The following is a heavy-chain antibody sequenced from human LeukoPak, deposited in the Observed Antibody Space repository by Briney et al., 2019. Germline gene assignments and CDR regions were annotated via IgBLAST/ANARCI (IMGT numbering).Heavy chain of an antibody. D-gene: IGHD6-19*01. CDR1: GGSISSSSYY. J-gene: IGHJ4*02. Sequence: SETLSLTCTVSGGSISSSSYYWGWIRQPPGKGLEWIGTIYYSGSTYYNPSLKSRVTISVDTSKNQFSLKVSSVTAAVTAVYYCARQRQNFITLASYYFDYWGQGTLVTVSS. CDR2: IYYSGST. V-gene: IGHV4-39*01. CDR3: ARQRQNFITLASYYFDY.